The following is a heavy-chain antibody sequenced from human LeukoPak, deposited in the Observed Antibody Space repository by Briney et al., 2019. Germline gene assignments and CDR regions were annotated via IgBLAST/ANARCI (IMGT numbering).Heavy chain of an antibody. J-gene: IGHJ4*02. V-gene: IGHV4-59*05. CDR2: IYYSGST. D-gene: IGHD3-10*01. CDR3: ARVRGSGSYYMAFDY. Sequence: PGGSLRLSCAASGFTVSSNYMSWVRQAPGKGLEWIGSIYYSGSTYYNPSLKSRVTISVDTSKNQFSLKLSSVTAADTAVYYCARVRGSGSYYMAFDYWGQGTLVTVSS. CDR1: GFTVSSNY.